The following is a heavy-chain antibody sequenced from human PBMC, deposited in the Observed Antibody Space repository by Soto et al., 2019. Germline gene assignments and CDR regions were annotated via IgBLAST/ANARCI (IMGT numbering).Heavy chain of an antibody. CDR2: VKSKISGGTT. V-gene: IGHV3-15*01. D-gene: IGHD6-19*01. CDR1: GFGFADGW. CDR3: TTIVAGTGY. J-gene: IGHJ4*02. Sequence: EVHLVESGGGLVKPGGSLRLSCAASGFGFADGWMSWVRQAPGKGLEWVGRVKSKISGGTTDYGAPVEGRFTISRDDSKYTLYLQMNSLKTEDTAVYYCTTIVAGTGYWGQGTLVSVSS.